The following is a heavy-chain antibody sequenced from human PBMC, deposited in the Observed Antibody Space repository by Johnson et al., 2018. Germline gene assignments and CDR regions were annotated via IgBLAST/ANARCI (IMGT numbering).Heavy chain of an antibody. CDR3: VKGGCAFAA. CDR2: IKSDGSAR. V-gene: IGHV3-7*01. D-gene: IGHD3-16*01. CDR1: GFTFSASW. J-gene: IGHJ3*01. Sequence: VQLVESGGDLAQPGGSLRLSCAASGFTFSASWMSWVRQAPGKRLEWVGCIKSDGSARYYVDSVEGRLTISRDNAQNSPFLQMNSLGADDTAVYYCVKGGCAFAAWGQGTMVTVSS.